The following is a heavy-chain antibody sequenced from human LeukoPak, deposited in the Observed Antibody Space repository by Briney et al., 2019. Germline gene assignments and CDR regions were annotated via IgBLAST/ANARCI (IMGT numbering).Heavy chain of an antibody. V-gene: IGHV1-2*02. D-gene: IGHD3-22*01. CDR2: INPNSGGT. J-gene: IGHJ4*02. CDR3: ARWPASGYYDSRAKYYFDY. CDR1: GYTLTGYY. Sequence: ASVKVSCKASGYTLTGYYMHWVRQAPGQGLEWMGWINPNSGGTNYAQKFQGRATMTRDTSISTAYMELSRLRSDDTAVYYCARWPASGYYDSRAKYYFDYWGQGTLVTVSS.